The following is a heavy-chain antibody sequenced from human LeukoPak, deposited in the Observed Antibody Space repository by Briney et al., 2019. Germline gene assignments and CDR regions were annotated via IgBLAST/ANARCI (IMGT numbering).Heavy chain of an antibody. J-gene: IGHJ3*02. CDR1: GFAFSSYA. CDR2: ISGSGGST. Sequence: GGSLRLSCAASGFAFSSYAMSWVRQAPGKGLEWVSAISGSGGSTYYADSVKGRFTISRDNSKNTLYLQMNSLRAEDTAVYYCAKEKYGTDVGEDAFDIWGQGTMVTVSS. CDR3: AKEKYGTDVGEDAFDI. V-gene: IGHV3-23*01. D-gene: IGHD4-17*01.